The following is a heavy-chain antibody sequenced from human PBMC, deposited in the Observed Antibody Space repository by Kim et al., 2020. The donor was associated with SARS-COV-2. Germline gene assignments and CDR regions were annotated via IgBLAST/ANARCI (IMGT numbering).Heavy chain of an antibody. V-gene: IGHV3-9*01. CDR3: AKDMHYDSIGGDLSFDI. CDR2: ISWNSGSI. Sequence: GGSLRLSCAASGFTFDDYAMHWVRQAPGKGLEWVSGISWNSGSIGYADSVKGRFTISRDNAKNSLYLQMNSLRAEDTALYYCAKDMHYDSIGGDLSFDIWGQGTMVTVSS. J-gene: IGHJ3*02. CDR1: GFTFDDYA. D-gene: IGHD3-22*01.